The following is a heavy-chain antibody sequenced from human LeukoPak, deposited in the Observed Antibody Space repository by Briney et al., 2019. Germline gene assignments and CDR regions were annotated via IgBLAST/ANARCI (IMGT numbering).Heavy chain of an antibody. CDR2: ISSGGGTI. V-gene: IGHV3-11*01. D-gene: IGHD4/OR15-4a*01. CDR3: ARRAGAYSHPYDY. J-gene: IGHJ4*02. CDR1: GFTFSDYQ. Sequence: PGGSLTLSCAASGFTFSDYQMNWIRQAPGKGLEWVSIISSGGGTIYYADSVKGRFTISRDNSKNTLYLQMNSLRAEDTAVYYCARRAGAYSHPYDYWGQGTLVTVSS.